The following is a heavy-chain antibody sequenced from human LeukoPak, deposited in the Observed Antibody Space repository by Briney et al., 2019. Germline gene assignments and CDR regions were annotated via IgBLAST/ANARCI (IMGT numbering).Heavy chain of an antibody. V-gene: IGHV3-21*05. CDR1: GFSFSNYY. CDR2: INGRGGII. J-gene: IGHJ4*02. D-gene: IGHD3-16*01. CDR3: ARDAKLSSGRLFGY. Sequence: GGSLRLSCKASGFSFSNYYMNWVRQAPGKGLEWLSHINGRGGIINYADSVKGRFTISRDNAKNSLYLQMNSLRAEDTAVYYCARDAKLSSGRLFGYWGQGTLVTVSS.